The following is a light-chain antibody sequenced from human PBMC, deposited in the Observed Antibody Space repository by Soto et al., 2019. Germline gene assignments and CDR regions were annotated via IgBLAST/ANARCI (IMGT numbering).Light chain of an antibody. CDR3: AAWDDSLSGRV. CDR1: SSNIGSNY. V-gene: IGLV1-47*01. Sequence: QAVVTQPPSASGTPGQRVTISCSGSSSNIGSNYVYWYQQLPGTAPKLLIYRINQRPSGVPDRFSGSKSGTSASLAISGLRSEDEADYYCAAWDDSLSGRVFGGGTKLTVL. CDR2: RIN. J-gene: IGLJ3*02.